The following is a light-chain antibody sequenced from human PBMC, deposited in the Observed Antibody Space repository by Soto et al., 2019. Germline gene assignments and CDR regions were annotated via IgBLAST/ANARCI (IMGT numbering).Light chain of an antibody. J-gene: IGLJ3*02. CDR3: CSYAGSYTVGV. CDR2: DVS. Sequence: QSVLTQPRSVSGSPGQSVTISCTGTSSDVGGYNYVSWYQQHPGKAPKLMIYDVSKRPSGVPDRFSGSKSGNTASLTISGLPAEDEADYYCCSYAGSYTVGVFGGGTKVTVL. V-gene: IGLV2-11*01. CDR1: SSDVGGYNY.